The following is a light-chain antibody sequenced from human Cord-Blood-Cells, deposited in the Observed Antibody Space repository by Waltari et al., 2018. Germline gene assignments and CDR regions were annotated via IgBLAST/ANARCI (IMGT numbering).Light chain of an antibody. V-gene: IGLV3-1*01. CDR3: QAWDSSTYV. J-gene: IGLJ1*01. Sequence: SYELTQPPSVSVSPGQTASITCSGDKLGDKYACWYQQKPGQSPVLVIYQDSKRTSGIPERFSGSNSWNTATLTISGTQAMDEADYYCQAWDSSTYVFGTGTKVTVL. CDR1: KLGDKY. CDR2: QDS.